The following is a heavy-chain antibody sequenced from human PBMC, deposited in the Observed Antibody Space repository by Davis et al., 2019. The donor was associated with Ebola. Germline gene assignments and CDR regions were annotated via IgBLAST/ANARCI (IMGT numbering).Heavy chain of an antibody. Sequence: AALVKVSCKASGGTFSSYAISWVRQAPGQGLEWMGGIIPIFGTANYAQKFQGRVTITADKSTGTAYMELSSLRSEDTAIYYCARGGYYDTSGYYSFEYWGQGTLVTVSS. CDR3: ARGGYYDTSGYYSFEY. J-gene: IGHJ4*02. CDR1: GGTFSSYA. V-gene: IGHV1-69*06. D-gene: IGHD3-22*01. CDR2: IIPIFGTA.